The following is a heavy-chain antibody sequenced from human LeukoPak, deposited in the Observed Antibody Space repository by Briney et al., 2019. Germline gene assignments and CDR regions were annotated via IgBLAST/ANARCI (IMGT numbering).Heavy chain of an antibody. V-gene: IGHV4-39*01. Sequence: PSETLSLTCIVSGGSISSSSYYWGWIRQPPGKGLEWIGSIYYSGSTYYNPSLKSRVTISVDTSKNQFSLKLSSVTAADTAVYYCASQPRWDYGDSFDYWGQGMLVTVSS. CDR2: IYYSGST. CDR3: ASQPRWDYGDSFDY. D-gene: IGHD4-17*01. CDR1: GGSISSSSYY. J-gene: IGHJ4*02.